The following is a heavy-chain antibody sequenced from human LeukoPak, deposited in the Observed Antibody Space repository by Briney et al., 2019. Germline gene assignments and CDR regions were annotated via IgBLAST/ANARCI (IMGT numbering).Heavy chain of an antibody. V-gene: IGHV4-34*01. Sequence: SETLSLTCAVYGGFFSGYYWTCIRQPPGRGLEWIGEINHSGSTDYNPSLKSRVTISVDTSKNQFSLKLSSVTAADTAGYYCARLQHHYGDSPYGMDVWGQGTTVTVSS. CDR3: ARLQHHYGDSPYGMDV. D-gene: IGHD4-17*01. J-gene: IGHJ6*02. CDR1: GGFFSGYY. CDR2: INHSGST.